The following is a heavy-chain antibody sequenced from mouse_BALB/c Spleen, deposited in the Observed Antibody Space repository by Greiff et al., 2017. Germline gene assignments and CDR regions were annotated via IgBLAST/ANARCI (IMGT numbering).Heavy chain of an antibody. Sequence: QVQLQQSGPGLVQPSQSLSITCTVSGFSLTSYGVHWVRQSPGKGLEWLGVIWSGGSTDYNAAFISRLSISKDNSKSQVFFKMNSLQANDTAIYYCARCGYVPFFAYWGQGTLVTVSA. CDR1: GFSLTSYG. D-gene: IGHD2-2*01. J-gene: IGHJ3*01. V-gene: IGHV2-2*02. CDR3: ARCGYVPFFAY. CDR2: IWSGGST.